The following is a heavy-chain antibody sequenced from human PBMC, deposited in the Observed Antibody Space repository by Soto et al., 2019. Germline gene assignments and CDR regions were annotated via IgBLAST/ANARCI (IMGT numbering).Heavy chain of an antibody. Sequence: EVQLVESGGGLVQPGGSLRLSCIVSGFTSSDYYMDWVRHVPGKGLEWLARSRPKSSSYTTEYAASVRGRFTISRDVSKNSLYQEVHSLRSEDTAIYYCVRGYNSFDIWGQGTVVIVSS. V-gene: IGHV3-72*01. J-gene: IGHJ3*02. CDR1: GFTSSDYY. CDR2: SRPKSSSYTT. CDR3: VRGYNSFDI. D-gene: IGHD1-20*01.